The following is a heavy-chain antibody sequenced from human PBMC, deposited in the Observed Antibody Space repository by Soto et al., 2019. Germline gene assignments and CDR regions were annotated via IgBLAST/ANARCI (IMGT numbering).Heavy chain of an antibody. Sequence: EVQLLESGGTLVQPGESLRLSCEVSGFSFSSFAMNWVRQAPGEGLEWVSSIRGTATSYADSVKGLFTISRDNSKNTVYLQMNPLRGEDTAVYYCAKFAVLMTTAGGWCNGFDPWGQGTLVIVSS. J-gene: IGHJ5*02. CDR3: AKFAVLMTTAGGWCNGFDP. CDR1: GFSFSSFA. V-gene: IGHV3-23*01. D-gene: IGHD2-21*01. CDR2: IRGTAT.